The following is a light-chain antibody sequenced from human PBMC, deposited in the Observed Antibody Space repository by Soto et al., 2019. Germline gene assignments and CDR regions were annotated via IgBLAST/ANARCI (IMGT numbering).Light chain of an antibody. V-gene: IGKV1-6*01. CDR3: LQDYNYPWT. CDR1: HDIRKY. Sequence: IQMTQSPSSLSASVGDRVTITCQASHDIRKYLNWYQQKPGKAPKLLIYAASSLQSGVPSRFSGSGSGTDFTLTISSLQPEDFATYYCLQDYNYPWTFGQGTKVEIK. CDR2: AAS. J-gene: IGKJ1*01.